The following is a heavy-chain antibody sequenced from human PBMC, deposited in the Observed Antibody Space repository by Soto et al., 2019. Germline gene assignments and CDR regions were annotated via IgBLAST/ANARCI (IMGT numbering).Heavy chain of an antibody. CDR1: GYSFTTYW. Sequence: PGESLKISCKGSGYSFTTYWISWVHQMPGKGLEWMGRIDPSDSYTNYNPSFQGHATISVDKSISTAYLQWSSLLASDTAMYYCARHGSTYYDRVWGQGTLVTVSS. J-gene: IGHJ4*02. V-gene: IGHV5-10-1*01. CDR2: IDPSDSYT. CDR3: ARHGSTYYDRV. D-gene: IGHD3-22*01.